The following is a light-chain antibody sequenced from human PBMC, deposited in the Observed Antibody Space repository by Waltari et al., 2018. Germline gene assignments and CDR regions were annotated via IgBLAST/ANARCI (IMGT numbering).Light chain of an antibody. V-gene: IGKV1-39*01. CDR3: QQTYIMPLT. CDR1: QNILTY. J-gene: IGKJ4*01. Sequence: DIQMTQSPSSLSASVGDRVTITCRASQNILTYLNWFQQKPGKAPKLLINTASSLQSGVPLRFSGSGSGTDFSLTISSLQPEDFATYYCQQTYIMPLTFGGGTKVEMK. CDR2: TAS.